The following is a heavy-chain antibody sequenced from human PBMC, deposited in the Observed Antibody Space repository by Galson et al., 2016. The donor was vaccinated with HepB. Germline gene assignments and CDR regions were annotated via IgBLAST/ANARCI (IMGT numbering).Heavy chain of an antibody. V-gene: IGHV3-30*04. CDR3: AKESAIHCGGDCAAFDM. D-gene: IGHD2-21*02. J-gene: IGHJ3*02. CDR2: MSYDGSHT. CDR1: GFTFGSYS. Sequence: SLRLSCAASGFTFGSYSMHWVRQAPGQGLEWVAVMSYDGSHTYHAESVKGRFTISRDNSKNTLYLQMNNLRAEDTAVYYCAKESAIHCGGDCAAFDMWGQGTMVSVSS.